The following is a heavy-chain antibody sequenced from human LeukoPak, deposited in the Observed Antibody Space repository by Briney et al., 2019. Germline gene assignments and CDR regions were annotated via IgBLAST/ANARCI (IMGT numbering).Heavy chain of an antibody. CDR3: ARDGSSSSWFDAFDI. Sequence: PSETLSLTCTVSGGSISSYYWSWIRQPPGKGLEWIGYIYYSGSTNYNPSLKSRVTISVDTSKNQFSLKLNSVTAADTAVYYCARDGSSSSWFDAFDIWGQGTMVTVSS. J-gene: IGHJ3*02. V-gene: IGHV4-59*12. CDR1: GGSISSYY. D-gene: IGHD6-13*01. CDR2: IYYSGST.